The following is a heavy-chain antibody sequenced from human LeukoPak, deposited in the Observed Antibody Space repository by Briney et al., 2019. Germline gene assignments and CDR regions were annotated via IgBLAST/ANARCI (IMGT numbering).Heavy chain of an antibody. Sequence: TGGSLRLSCAASGFTFSSYAMSWVRQAPGKGLEWVSAISGSGGSTYYADSVKGRFTISRDNSKNTLYLQMNSLRAEDTAVYYCAKDLSPWTTVVTHAFDIWGQGTMVTDSS. V-gene: IGHV3-23*01. CDR1: GFTFSSYA. CDR3: AKDLSPWTTVVTHAFDI. CDR2: ISGSGGST. J-gene: IGHJ3*02. D-gene: IGHD4-23*01.